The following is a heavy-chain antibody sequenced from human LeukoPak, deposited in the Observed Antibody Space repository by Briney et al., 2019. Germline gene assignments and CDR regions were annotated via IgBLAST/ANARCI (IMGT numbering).Heavy chain of an antibody. CDR2: ISSSGSTI. J-gene: IGHJ4*02. CDR3: ARGSNIVVVPAAIYFDY. D-gene: IGHD2-2*01. V-gene: IGHV3-48*03. CDR1: GFTFSSYE. Sequence: GGSLRLSCAASGFTFSSYEMNWVRQAPGKGLEWVSYISSSGSTIYYADSVKGRFTISRDNAENSLYLQMNSLRAEDTAVYYCARGSNIVVVPAAIYFDYWGQGTLVTVSS.